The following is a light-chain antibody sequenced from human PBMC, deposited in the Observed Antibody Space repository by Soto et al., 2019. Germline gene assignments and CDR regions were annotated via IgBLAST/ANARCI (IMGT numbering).Light chain of an antibody. J-gene: IGLJ1*01. CDR3: TSYTITSPYV. CDR2: EAT. Sequence: QSVLTQPSSIYGSPGQSITISCTGTSSDIGRYNFVSWYQHHPGKAPKLIIYEATKRPSGVSYRFSGSKSGNTASLTISGLQAEAEADYYCTSYTITSPYVFGTGTKVTVL. CDR1: SSDIGRYNF. V-gene: IGLV2-14*01.